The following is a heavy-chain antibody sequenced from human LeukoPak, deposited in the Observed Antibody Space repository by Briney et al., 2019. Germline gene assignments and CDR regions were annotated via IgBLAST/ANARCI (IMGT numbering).Heavy chain of an antibody. D-gene: IGHD1-26*01. V-gene: IGHV3-74*01. CDR1: GFTFSSDW. CDR3: TRDPAKWELPIDH. Sequence: GGSLRLSCAAPGFTFSSDWMHWVRQAPGKGLVWVSRISSDGSSTTYADSVKGRFTISRDNAKNTLYLQMNNLRAEDTAVYYCTRDPAKWELPIDHWGQGTLVTVSS. J-gene: IGHJ4*02. CDR2: ISSDGSST.